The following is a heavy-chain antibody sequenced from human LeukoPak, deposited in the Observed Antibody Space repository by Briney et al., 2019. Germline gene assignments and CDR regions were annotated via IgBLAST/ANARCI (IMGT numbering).Heavy chain of an antibody. D-gene: IGHD4-17*01. CDR3: ARDSTAADAFDI. CDR1: GGSISSGSYY. Sequence: SETLSLTCTVSGGSISSGSYYWSWIRQPAGKGLEWIGRIYTSGSTNYNPSLKSRVTISVDKSKNQFSLKLSSVTAADTAVYYCARDSTAADAFDIWGQGTMVTVSS. CDR2: IYTSGST. J-gene: IGHJ3*02. V-gene: IGHV4-61*02.